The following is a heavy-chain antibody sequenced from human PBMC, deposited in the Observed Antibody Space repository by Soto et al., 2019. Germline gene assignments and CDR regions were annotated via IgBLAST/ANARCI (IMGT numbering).Heavy chain of an antibody. V-gene: IGHV4-31*03. D-gene: IGHD6-19*01. CDR2: IYYSGSA. CDR1: DASISTATFY. CDR3: ARGEAGVAGRLDY. J-gene: IGHJ4*02. Sequence: QVQLQQSGPGLVKPSQTLSLTCTVSDASISTATFYWIRQLPGEALEWIWYIYYSGSAYYNSSLRSRATLSLDTSKSEFSLTLTSLTAADTAVYYCARGEAGVAGRLDYWGQGTLVTVSS.